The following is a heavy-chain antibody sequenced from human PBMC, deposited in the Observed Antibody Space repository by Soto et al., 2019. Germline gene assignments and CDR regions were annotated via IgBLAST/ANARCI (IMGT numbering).Heavy chain of an antibody. CDR1: GGSFSGYY. D-gene: IGHD3-3*01. CDR2: INHSGST. CDR3: ARKITKISGIVFKNYYYYGMHV. J-gene: IGHJ6*02. V-gene: IGHV4-34*01. Sequence: SETLSLTCAVYGGSFSGYYWSWIRQPPGKGLEWIGEINHSGSTNYNPSLKSRVTISVDTSKNKFSLKLSSVTAADTAGYYSARKITKISGIVFKNYYYYGMHVCGQGTTVTVS.